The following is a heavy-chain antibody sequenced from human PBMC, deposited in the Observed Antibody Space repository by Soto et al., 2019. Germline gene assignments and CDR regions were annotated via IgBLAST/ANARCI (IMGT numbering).Heavy chain of an antibody. CDR3: ARDPCSSTSCYASTYSYMDV. V-gene: IGHV3-33*01. D-gene: IGHD2-2*01. Sequence: PGGSLRLSCAASGFTFSSYGMHWVRQAPGKGLEWVAVIWYDGSNKYYADSVKGRFTISRDNSKNTLYLQMNSLRAEDTAVYYCARDPCSSTSCYASTYSYMDVWGKGTTVTVSS. J-gene: IGHJ6*03. CDR1: GFTFSSYG. CDR2: IWYDGSNK.